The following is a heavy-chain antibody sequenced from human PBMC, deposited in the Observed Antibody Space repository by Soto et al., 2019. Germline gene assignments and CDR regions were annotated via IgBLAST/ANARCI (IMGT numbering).Heavy chain of an antibody. CDR1: VFSLSTSGVG. V-gene: IGHV2-5*02. CDR2: IYWDDDK. J-gene: IGHJ4*02. D-gene: IGHD3-16*01. Sequence: QIPFKESGPTLAKPTQTLTLTCTFSVFSLSTSGVGVGWIRQPPGKALDWLALIYWDDDKRYSPSLKSRLTITKDTSKYQVGLTMTNMDPVETATYYGEQSSFFDFWRQGTLVTFS. CDR3: EQSSFFDF.